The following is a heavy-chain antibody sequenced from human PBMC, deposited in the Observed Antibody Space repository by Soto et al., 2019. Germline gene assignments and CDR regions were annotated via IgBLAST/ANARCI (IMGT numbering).Heavy chain of an antibody. D-gene: IGHD3-3*01. J-gene: IGHJ5*02. CDR3: ARNPQRSRYYDFWSGYYGGYNWFDP. CDR2: IYYSGST. V-gene: IGHV4-59*01. CDR1: GGSISSYY. Sequence: PSETLSLTCTVSGGSISSYYWSWIRQPPGKGLEWIGYIYYSGSTNYNPSLKSRVTISVDTSKNQFSLKLSSVTAADTAVYYCARNPQRSRYYDFWSGYYGGYNWFDPWGQGALVTVS.